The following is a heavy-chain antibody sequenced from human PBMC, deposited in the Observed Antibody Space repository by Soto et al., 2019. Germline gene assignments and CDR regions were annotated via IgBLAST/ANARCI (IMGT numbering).Heavy chain of an antibody. J-gene: IGHJ4*02. Sequence: QVQLVESGGGVVQPGRSLRLSCAASGFTFSSYGMHWVRHAPGKGLEWVAVISYDGSNKYYADSVKGRFTISRDNSKNTLYLQMNSLRAEDTAVYYCAKDLDAVGATGGWDYWGQGTLVTVSS. CDR2: ISYDGSNK. D-gene: IGHD1-26*01. CDR1: GFTFSSYG. CDR3: AKDLDAVGATGGWDY. V-gene: IGHV3-30*18.